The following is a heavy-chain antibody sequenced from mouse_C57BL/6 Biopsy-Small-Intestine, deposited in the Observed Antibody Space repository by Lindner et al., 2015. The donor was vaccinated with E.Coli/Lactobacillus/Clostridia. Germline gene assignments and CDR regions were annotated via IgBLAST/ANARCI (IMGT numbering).Heavy chain of an antibody. CDR2: IYLNSGSN. Sequence: VQLQESGPELVKPGASVEMSCKASGYTFTDYYMHWVKQSHGKSLEWIGYIYLNSGSNGYNQKFKGKATFTVDKSSSTAYMELRSLTSEDSAVYYCAREDYYGNYGFAYWGQGTLVTVSA. D-gene: IGHD2-1*01. J-gene: IGHJ3*01. CDR1: GYTFTDYY. CDR3: AREDYYGNYGFAY. V-gene: IGHV1-34*01.